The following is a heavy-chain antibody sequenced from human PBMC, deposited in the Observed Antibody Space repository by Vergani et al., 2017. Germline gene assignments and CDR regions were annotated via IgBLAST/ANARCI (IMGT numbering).Heavy chain of an antibody. CDR2: VSYSGST. Sequence: QLHLQESGPGLVKPSETLSLTCTVSGGSITSSSYYWGWIRQPPGKGLEWIGSVSYSGSTYYNPSLKSRVTISVDTSKNQFSVKLSSVTAADSAVYYCARLSYYFDSSGHYTTYYFDDWGQGTLVTVSS. CDR1: GGSITSSSYY. D-gene: IGHD3-22*01. CDR3: ARLSYYFDSSGHYTTYYFDD. J-gene: IGHJ4*02. V-gene: IGHV4-39*01.